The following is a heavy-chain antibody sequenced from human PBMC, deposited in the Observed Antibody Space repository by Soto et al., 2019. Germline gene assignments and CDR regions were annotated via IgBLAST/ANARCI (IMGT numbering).Heavy chain of an antibody. CDR1: GFTFSSYG. Sequence: QVQLVESGGGVVQPGRSLRLSCAASGFTFSSYGMHWVRQAPGKGLEWVAVISYDGSNKYYADSVKGRFTISRDNSKNTLYLQMNSLRAEDTAAYYCAKSPGPIVVVVAATVGYFDYWGQGTLVTVSS. CDR3: AKSPGPIVVVVAATVGYFDY. J-gene: IGHJ4*02. D-gene: IGHD2-15*01. V-gene: IGHV3-30*18. CDR2: ISYDGSNK.